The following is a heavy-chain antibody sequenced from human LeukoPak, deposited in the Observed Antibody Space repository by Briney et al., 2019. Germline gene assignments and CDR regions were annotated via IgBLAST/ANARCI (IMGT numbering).Heavy chain of an antibody. Sequence: PGGSLRLSCAASGFTFSSYGMHWVCQAPGKGLEWVAFIRYDGSNKYYADSVKGRFTISRDNSKNTLYLQMNSLRAEDTAVYYCAKDALIGYYGSGTDYWGQGTLVTVSS. J-gene: IGHJ4*02. CDR3: AKDALIGYYGSGTDY. V-gene: IGHV3-30*02. CDR2: IRYDGSNK. CDR1: GFTFSSYG. D-gene: IGHD3-10*01.